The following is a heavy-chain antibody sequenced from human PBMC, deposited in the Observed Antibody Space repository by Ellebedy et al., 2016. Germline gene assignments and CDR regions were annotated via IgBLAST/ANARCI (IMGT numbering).Heavy chain of an antibody. V-gene: IGHV4-4*02. CDR3: ARVPAAGTNYGMDV. D-gene: IGHD6-13*01. Sequence: SETLSLTCAVSGGSISSSNWWSWVRQPPGKGLEWIGEIYHSGSTNYNPSLKSRVTISVDKSKNQFSLKLSSVTAADTAVYYCARVPAAGTNYGMDVWGQGTTVTVSS. CDR2: IYHSGST. J-gene: IGHJ6*02. CDR1: GGSISSSNW.